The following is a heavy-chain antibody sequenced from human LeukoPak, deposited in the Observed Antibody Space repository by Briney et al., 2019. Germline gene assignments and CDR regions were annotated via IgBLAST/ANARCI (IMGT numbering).Heavy chain of an antibody. V-gene: IGHV4-59*12. Sequence: SESLSLTCTVSGGSISNYYWSWIRQPPGKGLEWVGYIYYSGSTNYKPSLKSRVTISVDTSKNQFSLKLSSVTAADTAVYYCARAVRGAAANWGQGTLVTVSS. CDR3: ARAVRGAAAN. CDR2: IYYSGST. J-gene: IGHJ4*02. CDR1: GGSISNYY. D-gene: IGHD6-13*01.